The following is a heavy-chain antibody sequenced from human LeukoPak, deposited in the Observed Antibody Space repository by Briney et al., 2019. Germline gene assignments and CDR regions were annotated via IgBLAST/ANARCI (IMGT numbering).Heavy chain of an antibody. V-gene: IGHV3-30-3*01. CDR2: ISYDGNNK. Sequence: GGSLRLSCAASGFTLSNYAMHWVRQAPGKGLEWVSVISYDGNNKYYADSVRGRFTISRDIAKNTLYLQMNSPRAEDTAIYYCARPPLHYSDTSGYYSYLDYWGLGTLVTVSS. J-gene: IGHJ4*02. CDR1: GFTLSNYA. D-gene: IGHD3-22*01. CDR3: ARPPLHYSDTSGYYSYLDY.